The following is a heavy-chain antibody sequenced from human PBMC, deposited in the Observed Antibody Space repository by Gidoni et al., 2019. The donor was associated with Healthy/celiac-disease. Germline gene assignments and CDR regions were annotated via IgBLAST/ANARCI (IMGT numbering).Heavy chain of an antibody. D-gene: IGHD3-10*01. CDR1: GDTFSSYA. Sequence: QVQLVQSGAEVKKPGFSVKVSCKASGDTFSSYALSWVRQAPGQGLEWMGGIIPIFGTANYAQKFTGRVTITADESTSTAYLELISLRSEDTAVYYCARDRGEGVFDYWVQGTLVTVSS. J-gene: IGHJ4*02. CDR2: IIPIFGTA. V-gene: IGHV1-69*01. CDR3: ARDRGEGVFDY.